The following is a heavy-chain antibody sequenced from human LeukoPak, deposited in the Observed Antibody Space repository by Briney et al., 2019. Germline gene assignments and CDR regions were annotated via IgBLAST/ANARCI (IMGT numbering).Heavy chain of an antibody. CDR3: AKDLRGIVVVTAIPTDY. CDR1: GGSISSYY. D-gene: IGHD2-21*02. Sequence: SETLSLTCTVSGGSISSYYWSWIRQPPGKGLEWIGYIYYSGSTNYNPSLKSRVTISVDTSKNQFSLKLSSVSAADTAVYYCAKDLRGIVVVTAIPTDYWGQGTLVTVSS. CDR2: IYYSGST. V-gene: IGHV4-59*01. J-gene: IGHJ4*02.